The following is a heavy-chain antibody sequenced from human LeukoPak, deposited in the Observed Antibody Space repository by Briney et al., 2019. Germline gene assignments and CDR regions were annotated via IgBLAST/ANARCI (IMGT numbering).Heavy chain of an antibody. V-gene: IGHV3-30*02. CDR3: AKDRQTITIFGVVNPPRANFDY. J-gene: IGHJ4*02. Sequence: PGGSLRLSCAASGFSFSRYDIHWVRQAPGKGLEWVAFIRYDGSNKNYADSVKGRFTISRDNFMSTVYLQMNGLRAEDTAVYYCAKDRQTITIFGVVNPPRANFDYWGQGTLVTVSS. CDR1: GFSFSRYD. CDR2: IRYDGSNK. D-gene: IGHD3-3*01.